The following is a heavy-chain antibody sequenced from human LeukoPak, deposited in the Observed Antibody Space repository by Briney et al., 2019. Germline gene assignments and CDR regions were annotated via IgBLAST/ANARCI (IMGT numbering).Heavy chain of an antibody. CDR1: GGSFSGYY. CDR2: INHSGST. V-gene: IGHV4-34*01. Sequence: PSETLSLTCAVYGGSFSGYYWSWIRQPPGKGLEWIGEINHSGSTNYNPSLKSRVTISVDTSKNQFSLKPSSVTAADTAVYYCARGRRDTIDYWGQGTLVTVSS. J-gene: IGHJ4*02. CDR3: ARGRRDTIDY.